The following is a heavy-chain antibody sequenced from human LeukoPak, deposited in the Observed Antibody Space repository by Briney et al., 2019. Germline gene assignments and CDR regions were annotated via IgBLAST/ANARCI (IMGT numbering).Heavy chain of an antibody. Sequence: ASVKVSRKASGYTFTSYGISWVRQAPGQGLEWMGWISGYNGNTNYAQKLQGRVTMTTDTSTSTAYMELRSLRSDDTAVYYCARPYYYDSSGPRRDLGAFDIWGQGTMVTVSS. D-gene: IGHD3-22*01. J-gene: IGHJ3*02. CDR1: GYTFTSYG. CDR2: ISGYNGNT. V-gene: IGHV1-18*01. CDR3: ARPYYYDSSGPRRDLGAFDI.